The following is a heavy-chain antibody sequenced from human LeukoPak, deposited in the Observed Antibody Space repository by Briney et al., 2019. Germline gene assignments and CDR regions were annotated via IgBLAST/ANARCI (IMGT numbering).Heavy chain of an antibody. CDR3: ARVGPRGDFDY. V-gene: IGHV4-30-4*08. J-gene: IGHJ4*02. CDR1: GGSISSGVYY. D-gene: IGHD3-10*01. CDR2: IYYSGST. Sequence: SETLSLTCTVSGGSISSGVYYWSWIRQPPGKGLEWIGYIYYSGSTYYNPSLKSRVTISVDTSKNQFSLKLTSVTAADTAVYYCARVGPRGDFDYWGQGTLVTVSS.